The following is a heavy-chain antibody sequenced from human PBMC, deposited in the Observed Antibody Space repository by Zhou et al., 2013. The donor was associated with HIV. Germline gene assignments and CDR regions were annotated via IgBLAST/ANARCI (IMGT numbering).Heavy chain of an antibody. Sequence: QVQLVQSGAEVKKPGASVKVSCKASGYTFTSYYMHWVRQAPGQGLEWMGIINPSGGSTSYAQKFQGRVTMTRDTSTSTVYMELSSLRSEDTAVYYCARVGHIDNGSSAPDYWGQGTRGHRLL. CDR2: INPSGGST. CDR3: ARVGHIDNGSSAPDY. D-gene: IGHD6-6*01. V-gene: IGHV1-46*03. CDR1: GYTFTSYY. J-gene: IGHJ4*02.